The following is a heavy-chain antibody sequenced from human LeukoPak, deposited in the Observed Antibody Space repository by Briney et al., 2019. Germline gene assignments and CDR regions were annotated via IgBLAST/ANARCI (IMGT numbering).Heavy chain of an antibody. Sequence: PSETLSLTCTVSGGSISSSSYYWGWIRQPPGKGLEWIGSIYYSGSTYYNPSLKSRVTISVDTSKNQFSLKLSSVTAADTAVYYCARDPYYDILTGENWFDPWGQGTLVTVSS. J-gene: IGHJ5*02. D-gene: IGHD3-9*01. CDR2: IYYSGST. CDR3: ARDPYYDILTGENWFDP. V-gene: IGHV4-39*07. CDR1: GGSISSSSYY.